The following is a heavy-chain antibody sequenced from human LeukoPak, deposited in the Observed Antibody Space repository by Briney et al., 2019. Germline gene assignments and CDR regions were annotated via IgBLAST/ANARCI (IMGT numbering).Heavy chain of an antibody. V-gene: IGHV4-39*07. D-gene: IGHD7-27*01. CDR1: GGSISSSSYY. CDR3: ARGWGYFDY. J-gene: IGHJ4*02. Sequence: KPSETLSLICTVSGGSISSSSYYWGWIRQPPGKGLEWIGSIYYSGSTNYNPSLKSRVTISVDTSKNQFSLTLSSVTAADTAVYYCARGWGYFDYWGQGTLVTVSS. CDR2: IYYSGST.